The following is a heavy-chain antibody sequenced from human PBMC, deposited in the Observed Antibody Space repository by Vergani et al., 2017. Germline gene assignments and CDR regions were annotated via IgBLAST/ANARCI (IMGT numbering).Heavy chain of an antibody. CDR2: ISATGSHK. CDR3: ARGNLAATGIDS. D-gene: IGHD6-13*01. V-gene: IGHV3-11*04. Sequence: QVQLVESGGGVVKPGGSLRLSCAGSGFTFSDYYVTWIRQAPGKGLECVSYISATGSHKYYTDAVRGRFTISRDNARNSVDLQMKSLRVEDTAVYYCARGNLAATGIDSWGQGTQVSVSS. J-gene: IGHJ4*02. CDR1: GFTFSDYY.